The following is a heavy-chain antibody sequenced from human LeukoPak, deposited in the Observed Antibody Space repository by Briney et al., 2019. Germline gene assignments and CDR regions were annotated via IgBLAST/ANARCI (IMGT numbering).Heavy chain of an antibody. V-gene: IGHV3-7*01. D-gene: IGHD4-17*01. CDR3: ARALNLDYGDYGWYFDL. Sequence: GGPLRLSCAASGFTFSSYWMSWVRQAPGKGLEWVANIKQDGSEKYYVDSVKGRFTISRDNAKNSLYLQMNSLRAEDTAVYYCARALNLDYGDYGWYFDLWGRGTLVTVSS. CDR1: GFTFSSYW. CDR2: IKQDGSEK. J-gene: IGHJ2*01.